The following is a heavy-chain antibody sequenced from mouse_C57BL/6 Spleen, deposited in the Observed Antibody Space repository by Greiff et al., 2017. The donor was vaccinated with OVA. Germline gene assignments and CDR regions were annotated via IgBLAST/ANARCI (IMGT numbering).Heavy chain of an antibody. V-gene: IGHV1-26*01. CDR2: INPNNGGT. J-gene: IGHJ2*01. D-gene: IGHD2-3*01. Sequence: EVQLQQSGPELVKPGASVKISCKASGYTFTDYYMNWVKQSHGKSLEWIGDINPNNGGTSYNQKFKGKATLTVDKSSSTAYMELRSLTSEDSAVYYCASHYDGYYDYFDYWGQGTTLTVSS. CDR3: ASHYDGYYDYFDY. CDR1: GYTFTDYY.